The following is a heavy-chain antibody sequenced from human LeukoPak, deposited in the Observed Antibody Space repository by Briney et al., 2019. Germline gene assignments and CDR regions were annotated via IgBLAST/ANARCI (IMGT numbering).Heavy chain of an antibody. J-gene: IGHJ6*02. V-gene: IGHV4-39*07. D-gene: IGHD6-19*01. CDR2: IYYSGNT. CDR3: ARTYSSGLYGMDV. CDR1: GGSISSGSYY. Sequence: SETLSLTCTVSGGSISSGSYYWGWIRQPPGKGLEWIGSIYYSGNTYYNPSLKSRVTISVDTSKNQFSLKLNSVTAADTAVYYRARTYSSGLYGMDVWGQGTTVTVSS.